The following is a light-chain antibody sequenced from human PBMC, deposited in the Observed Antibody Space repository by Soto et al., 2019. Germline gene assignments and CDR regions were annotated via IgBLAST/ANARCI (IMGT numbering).Light chain of an antibody. Sequence: EIVMTQSPATLSVSPGERATLSCRASQSVSSKLAWYQQKPGQAPRLLIYAASTRATGIPARFSGSGSGTEFTLTISSLQSEDFAVYYCQQYNKWPPWTFGQGTKVDIK. CDR1: QSVSSK. V-gene: IGKV3-15*01. CDR2: AAS. CDR3: QQYNKWPPWT. J-gene: IGKJ1*01.